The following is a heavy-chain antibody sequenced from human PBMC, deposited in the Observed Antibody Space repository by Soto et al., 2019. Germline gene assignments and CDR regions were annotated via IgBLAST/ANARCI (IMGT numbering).Heavy chain of an antibody. CDR3: ARSPPNRRSCTGGSCYSGCFRP. CDR2: TYYRSKWYN. J-gene: IGHJ5*02. V-gene: IGHV6-1*01. D-gene: IGHD2-15*01. CDR1: GDSVSSNSAA. Sequence: SHTLSLTWAISGDSVSSNSAAWNWNRQSPSRALEWLGRTYYRSKWYNDYAVSVKSRITINPDTSKNQFSLQLNSVPPEDTPAYICARSPPNRRSCTGGSCYSGCFRPWRPGTL.